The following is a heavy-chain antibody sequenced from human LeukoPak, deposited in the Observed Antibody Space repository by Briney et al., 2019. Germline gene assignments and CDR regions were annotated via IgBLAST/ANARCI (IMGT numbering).Heavy chain of an antibody. CDR2: ISISGITT. J-gene: IGHJ3*02. V-gene: IGHV3-23*05. CDR3: AKGSGGSGTYVSSDM. Sequence: GGSLRLSCAASGFTFSSFGMSWVRQAPGKGLEWVSIISISGITTHYADSVRGRFTISRDNSKSILYLHMNSLRDEDTALYYCAKGSGGSGTYVSSDMWGQGTMVTVSS. D-gene: IGHD2-15*01. CDR1: GFTFSSFG.